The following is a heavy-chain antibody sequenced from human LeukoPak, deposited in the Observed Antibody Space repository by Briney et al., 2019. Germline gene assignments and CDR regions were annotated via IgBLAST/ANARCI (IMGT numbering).Heavy chain of an antibody. Sequence: GGSLRLSCAASEFSVSHNYMSWVRQAPGKGLEWVASIKHDGSEKYYVDSVRGRFTISRDNTMNSLYLQMSSLRAEDTAVYYCATDRGWRTSGYYLYYFEYWGQGTLVTYSS. V-gene: IGHV3-7*01. CDR2: IKHDGSEK. J-gene: IGHJ4*02. CDR3: ATDRGWRTSGYYLYYFEY. D-gene: IGHD3-3*01. CDR1: EFSVSHNY.